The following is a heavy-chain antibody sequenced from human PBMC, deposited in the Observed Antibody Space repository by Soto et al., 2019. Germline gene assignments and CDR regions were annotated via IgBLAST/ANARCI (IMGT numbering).Heavy chain of an antibody. CDR2: LYDVDGS. J-gene: IGHJ3*01. Sequence: DVQLVESGGGLIQPGESLRLSCAAFGLTISGKKYVAWVRQALGKGLEWVSGLYDVDGSFYADSVMGRFTTASDSSKTTVYLQMNELRPDDTAVYYCATWHEREHAYDVWGQGTTVTVSS. CDR1: GLTISGKKY. CDR3: ATWHEREHAYDV. D-gene: IGHD1-1*01. V-gene: IGHV3-53*01.